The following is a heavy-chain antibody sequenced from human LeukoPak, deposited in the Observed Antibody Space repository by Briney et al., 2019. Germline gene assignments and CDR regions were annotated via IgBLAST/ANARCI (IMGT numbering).Heavy chain of an antibody. Sequence: GGSLRLSCAASGFSFISYWMTWVRQTPGKGLEWVANIVQDGGEKYYVDSVKGRFTISRDNARDSLYLQMNSLRAEDTAIYYCARHAAGGMFDYWGQGTLVIVSS. J-gene: IGHJ4*02. CDR3: ARHAAGGMFDY. V-gene: IGHV3-7*01. CDR2: IVQDGGEK. D-gene: IGHD4-23*01. CDR1: GFSFISYW.